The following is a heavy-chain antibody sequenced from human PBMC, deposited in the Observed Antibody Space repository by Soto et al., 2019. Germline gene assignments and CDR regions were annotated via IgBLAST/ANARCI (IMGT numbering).Heavy chain of an antibody. CDR1: GYTSTSYP. D-gene: IGHD2-2*02. V-gene: IGHV1-18*01. J-gene: IGHJ4*01. CDR2: ISAYNGNT. CDR3: ARAPRVDIVAVPAAIGFDY. Sequence: ASVKVSCKASGYTSTSYPMHWVRQAPGQGLEWMGWISAYNGNTNYAQKLQGRVTMTTDTSTSTAYMELRSLRSDDTAVYYCARAPRVDIVAVPAAIGFDYWG.